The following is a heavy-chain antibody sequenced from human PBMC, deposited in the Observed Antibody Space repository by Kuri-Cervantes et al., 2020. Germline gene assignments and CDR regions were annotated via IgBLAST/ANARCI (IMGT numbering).Heavy chain of an antibody. CDR2: IKQDGSEK. CDR1: GFTFSSYW. J-gene: IGHJ4*02. Sequence: GGSPRLSCAASGFTFSSYWMSWVRQAPGKGLEWVANIKQDGSEKYYVDSVKGRFTISRDNAKNSLYLQMNSLRAEDTAVYYCARDPGGYSYGPLNFGYWGQGTLVTVSS. V-gene: IGHV3-7*01. CDR3: ARDPGGYSYGPLNFGY. D-gene: IGHD5-18*01.